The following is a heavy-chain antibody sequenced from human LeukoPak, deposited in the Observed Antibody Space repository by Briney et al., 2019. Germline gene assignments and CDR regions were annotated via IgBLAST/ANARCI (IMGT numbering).Heavy chain of an antibody. CDR3: ARAPRHPWNYSSTSCYSGVFDY. CDR1: GGSISSYY. V-gene: IGHV4-59*01. Sequence: PSETLSLTCTVSGGSISSYYWRWIRQPPGKGLEGIGYIYYSGRTNYNPSLKSRVTISVDTSKNQFSLKLSSVTAADTAVYYCARAPRHPWNYSSTSCYSGVFDYWGQGTLVTVSS. CDR2: IYYSGRT. J-gene: IGHJ4*02. D-gene: IGHD2-2*01.